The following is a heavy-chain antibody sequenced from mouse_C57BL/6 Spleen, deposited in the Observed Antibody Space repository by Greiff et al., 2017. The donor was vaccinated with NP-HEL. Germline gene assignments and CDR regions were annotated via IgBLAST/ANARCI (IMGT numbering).Heavy chain of an antibody. J-gene: IGHJ3*01. CDR3: TREDYYYGSRGSAWFAY. CDR1: GFTFSSYA. V-gene: IGHV5-9-1*02. D-gene: IGHD1-1*01. CDR2: ISSGGDYI. Sequence: EVQGVESGEGLVKPGGSLKLSCAASGFTFSSYAMSWVRQTPEKRLEWVAYISSGGDYIYYADTVKGRFTISRDNARNTLYLQMSSLKSEDTAMYYCTREDYYYGSRGSAWFAYWGQGTLVTVSA.